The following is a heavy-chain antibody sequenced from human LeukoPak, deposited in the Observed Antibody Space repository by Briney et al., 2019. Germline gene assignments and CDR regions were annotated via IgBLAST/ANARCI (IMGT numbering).Heavy chain of an antibody. V-gene: IGHV1-2*02. CDR1: GYTFTGYY. CDR2: INPNSGGT. Sequence: ASVKVSCKDSGYTFTGYYMHWVRQAPGQGLEWMGWINPNSGGTNYAQKFQGRVTMTRDTSISTAYMELSRLRSDDTAVYYCARDSPMVRGVPNFDYWGQGTLVTVSS. D-gene: IGHD3-10*01. J-gene: IGHJ4*02. CDR3: ARDSPMVRGVPNFDY.